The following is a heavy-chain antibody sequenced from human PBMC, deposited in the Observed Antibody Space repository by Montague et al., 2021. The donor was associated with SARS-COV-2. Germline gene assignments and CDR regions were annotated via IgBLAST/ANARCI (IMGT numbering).Heavy chain of an antibody. Sequence: SETLSLTCAVYGGSFSGFYWSWIRQPPGKGLEWIGEMNHSGSTNYNPSLKSRVTISVDTSKNQFSLKLSSVTAADTAVYYCAMRGGALDAFDIWGQGTMVIVSS. CDR2: MNHSGST. CDR1: GGSFSGFY. CDR3: AMRGGALDAFDI. J-gene: IGHJ3*02. V-gene: IGHV4-34*01. D-gene: IGHD4-17*01.